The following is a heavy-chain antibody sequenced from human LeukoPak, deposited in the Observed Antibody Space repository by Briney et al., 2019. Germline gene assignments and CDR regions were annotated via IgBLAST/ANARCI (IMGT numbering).Heavy chain of an antibody. D-gene: IGHD6-6*01. Sequence: ASVKVSCRASGYTFIAYYMHWVRQAPGQGLEWMGWINPSSGGTNYAQKFQGRVTMTRDTSISTAYMELSRLRSDDTAVYYCARLGISSFDWGQGTLVTVSS. CDR1: GYTFIAYY. V-gene: IGHV1-2*02. J-gene: IGHJ4*02. CDR3: ARLGISSFD. CDR2: INPSSGGT.